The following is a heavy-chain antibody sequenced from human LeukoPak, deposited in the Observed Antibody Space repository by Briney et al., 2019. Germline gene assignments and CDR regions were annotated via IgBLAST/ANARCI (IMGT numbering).Heavy chain of an antibody. CDR1: GFTFSNAW. CDR2: IKSKTDGGTT. CDR3: TTNPPVLRYFDWLPDY. D-gene: IGHD3-9*01. V-gene: IGHV3-15*01. J-gene: IGHJ4*02. Sequence: GGSLRLSCAASGFTFSNAWMSWVRQAPGKGQEWVGRIKSKTDGGTTDYAAPVKGRFTISRDDSKNTLYLQMNSLKTEDTAVYYCTTNPPVLRYFDWLPDYWGQGTLVTVSS.